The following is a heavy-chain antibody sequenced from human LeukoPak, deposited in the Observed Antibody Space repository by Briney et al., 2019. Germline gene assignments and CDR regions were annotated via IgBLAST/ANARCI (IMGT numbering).Heavy chain of an antibody. CDR2: IYYSGST. CDR3: ARERSGSYPPYYFDY. D-gene: IGHD1-26*01. J-gene: IGHJ4*02. Sequence: SETLSLTYTVSGGSISSYYWGWIRQPPGKGLEWIGYIYYSGSTNYNPSLKSRVTISVDTSKNQFSLKLSSVTAADTAVYYCARERSGSYPPYYFDYWGQGALVTVSS. V-gene: IGHV4-59*01. CDR1: GGSISSYY.